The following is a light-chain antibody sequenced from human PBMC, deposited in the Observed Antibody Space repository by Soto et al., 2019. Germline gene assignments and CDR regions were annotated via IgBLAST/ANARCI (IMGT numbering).Light chain of an antibody. Sequence: EIVLTQSPATLSLSPGERATLSCGASQSVTSSYLAWYQQKPGLAPRLLIYDASRRIAGIPDRFRGGGSGTDFTLTISRLEPEDFAVYYCQQYGSSPITFGQGTRLEIK. V-gene: IGKV3D-20*01. CDR2: DAS. J-gene: IGKJ5*01. CDR3: QQYGSSPIT. CDR1: QSVTSSY.